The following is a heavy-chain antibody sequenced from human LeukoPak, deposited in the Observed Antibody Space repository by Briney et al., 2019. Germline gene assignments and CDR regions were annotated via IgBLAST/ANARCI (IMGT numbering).Heavy chain of an antibody. CDR2: ITAYNGNT. V-gene: IGHV1-18*01. Sequence: ASVKVSCKTSGYTFTNYDISWVRQVPGQGLEWMGWITAYNGNTNYAQKLQGRVTMTTDTSTSTAYMEVRSLRSEDTAVYYCARVTSYGDYPFDYWGQGTLVTVSS. CDR1: GYTFTNYD. J-gene: IGHJ4*02. CDR3: ARVTSYGDYPFDY. D-gene: IGHD4-17*01.